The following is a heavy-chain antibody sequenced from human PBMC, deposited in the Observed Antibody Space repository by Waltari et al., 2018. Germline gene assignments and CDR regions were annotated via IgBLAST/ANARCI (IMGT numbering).Heavy chain of an antibody. CDR2: IYTSGST. J-gene: IGHJ5*02. V-gene: IGHV4-61*02. CDR1: GGSISRGSYY. CDR3: ARASSYRYCSGGSCSRRNWFDP. D-gene: IGHD2-15*01. Sequence: QVQLQESGPGLVKPSQTLSLTCTVSGGSISRGSYYWSWIRQPAGKGLEWIGRIYTSGSTNYNPSLKSRVTISVDTSKNQFSLKLSSVTAADTAVYYCARASSYRYCSGGSCSRRNWFDPWGQGTLVTVSS.